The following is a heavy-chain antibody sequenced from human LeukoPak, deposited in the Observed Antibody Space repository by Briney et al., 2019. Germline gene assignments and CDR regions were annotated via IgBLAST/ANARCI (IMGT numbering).Heavy chain of an antibody. CDR3: ARDSGYDYSFDY. V-gene: IGHV4-30-2*01. Sequence: KPSETLSLTCAVSGGSISSGGYSWSWIRQPPGKGLEWIGYIYHSGSTYYNPSLKSRVTISVDRSKNQFSLRLSSVTAADMAVYYCARDSGYDYSFDYWGQGTLVTVSS. CDR2: IYHSGST. D-gene: IGHD5-12*01. J-gene: IGHJ4*02. CDR1: GGSISSGGYS.